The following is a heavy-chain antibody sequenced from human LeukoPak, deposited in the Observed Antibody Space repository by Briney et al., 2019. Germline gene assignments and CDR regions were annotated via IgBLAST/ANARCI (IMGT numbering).Heavy chain of an antibody. J-gene: IGHJ4*02. CDR1: GGSISSSSYY. CDR2: IYYSGST. CDR3: ASQRGYTYGFDY. Sequence: PSETLSLTCTVSGGSISSSSYYWGWIRQPPGKGLEWIGSIYYSGSTYYNPSLKSRVTISVDTSKNQVSLKVNSVTTADTAVYYCASQRGYTYGFDYWGQGTLVTVSA. V-gene: IGHV4-39*07. D-gene: IGHD5-18*01.